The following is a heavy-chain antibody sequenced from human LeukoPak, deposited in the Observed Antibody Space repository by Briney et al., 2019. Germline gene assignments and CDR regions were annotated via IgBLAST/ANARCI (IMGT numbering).Heavy chain of an antibody. D-gene: IGHD3-3*01. Sequence: GGSLRLSCAASGFTFSSYAMSWVRQAPGKGLEWVSAISGSGGSTYYADSVKGRFTISRDNSKNTLYLQMNSLRAEDTAVYYCAKEPRSDDYDFWSGYYPPDYWGQGTLVTVSS. V-gene: IGHV3-23*01. J-gene: IGHJ4*02. CDR1: GFTFSSYA. CDR2: ISGSGGST. CDR3: AKEPRSDDYDFWSGYYPPDY.